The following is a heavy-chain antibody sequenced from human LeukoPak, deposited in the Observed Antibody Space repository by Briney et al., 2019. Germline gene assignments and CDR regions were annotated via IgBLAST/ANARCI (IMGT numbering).Heavy chain of an antibody. Sequence: GGSLRLSCAASGFTFSRYAMYWVRQTPGKGLECVSGISSNGGSTHYANSVKGRFTISRANSKNTLYLQMGSLRAEAMAVYYCARDTSGLSYDYYGMDVWGQGTTVTVSS. CDR3: ARDTSGLSYDYYGMDV. CDR1: GFTFSRYA. V-gene: IGHV3-64*01. D-gene: IGHD2-8*01. CDR2: ISSNGGST. J-gene: IGHJ6*02.